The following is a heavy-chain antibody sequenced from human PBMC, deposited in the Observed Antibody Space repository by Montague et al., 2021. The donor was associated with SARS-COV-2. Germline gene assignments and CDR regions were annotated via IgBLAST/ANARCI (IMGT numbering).Heavy chain of an antibody. Sequence: SETLSLTCVVSGDSISPDNWWTWVRLPPGKGLERVGEINHTGSTKYKPSTNSRASMSVDKSWNHFSLRLTSVTAADTAIYYCARKGRGRSDLAYWGQGTLVTVSS. CDR2: INHTGST. J-gene: IGHJ4*02. CDR3: ARKGRGRSDLAY. CDR1: GDSISPDNW. V-gene: IGHV4-4*02. D-gene: IGHD1-26*01.